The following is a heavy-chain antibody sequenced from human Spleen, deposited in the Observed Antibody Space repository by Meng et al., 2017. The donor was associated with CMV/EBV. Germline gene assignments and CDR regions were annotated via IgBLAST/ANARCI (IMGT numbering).Heavy chain of an antibody. V-gene: IGHV3-30*04. CDR1: VFTFSSYA. Sequence: CAASVFTFSSYAMHWVRQAPGKGLEWVAVISYDGSNKYYADSVKGRFTISRDNSKNTLYLQMNSLRAEDTAVYYCASSNGYNSAGDYWGQGTLVTVSS. J-gene: IGHJ4*02. D-gene: IGHD5-24*01. CDR2: ISYDGSNK. CDR3: ASSNGYNSAGDY.